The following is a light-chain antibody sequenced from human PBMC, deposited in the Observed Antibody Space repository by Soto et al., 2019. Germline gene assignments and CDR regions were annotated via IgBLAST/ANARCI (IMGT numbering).Light chain of an antibody. Sequence: ASQSVSSSYLAWYQQKAGQAPRLLIYGASTRATGIPARFSGSGSGTEFTLTISSLQSEDFAVYYCQQYSIWRTFGQGSKVDIK. CDR2: GAS. CDR3: QQYSIWRT. J-gene: IGKJ1*01. V-gene: IGKV3-15*01. CDR1: QSVSSSY.